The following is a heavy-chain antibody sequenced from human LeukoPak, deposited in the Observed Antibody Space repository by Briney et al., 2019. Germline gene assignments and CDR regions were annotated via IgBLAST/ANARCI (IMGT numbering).Heavy chain of an antibody. J-gene: IGHJ4*02. V-gene: IGHV4-39*01. Sequence: PSETLSLTCTVSGGSISNSSYYWGWIRQPPGKGLEWIGSIYYSGSTYYNPSLKSRVTISVDTSKNQFSLKLSSVTAADTAVYYCAIGSGNFDYWGQGTLVTVSS. D-gene: IGHD3-10*01. CDR1: GGSISNSSYY. CDR2: IYYSGST. CDR3: AIGSGNFDY.